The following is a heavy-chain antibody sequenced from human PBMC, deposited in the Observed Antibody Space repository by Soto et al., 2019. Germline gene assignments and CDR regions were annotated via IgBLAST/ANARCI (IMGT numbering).Heavy chain of an antibody. CDR1: GDTFTTYD. CDR2: INPNSGNI. V-gene: IGHV1-8*01. D-gene: IGHD3-10*01. Sequence: ASVKVSCKASGDTFTTYDINWVRQATGHGLEWMGWINPNSGNIGYAQRFQGRVTMTRDTAIRTAYMEVSSPRSDDTAVYYCARGRASGSYYLLDYWGQGTLVTVSS. J-gene: IGHJ4*02. CDR3: ARGRASGSYYLLDY.